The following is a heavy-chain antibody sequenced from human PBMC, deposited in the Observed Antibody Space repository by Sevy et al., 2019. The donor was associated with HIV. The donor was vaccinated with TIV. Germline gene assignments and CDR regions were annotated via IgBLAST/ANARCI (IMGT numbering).Heavy chain of an antibody. CDR1: GFTFNTYN. J-gene: IGHJ6*02. CDR2: ISYTSTTI. Sequence: GGSLRLSCAVSGFTFNTYNMNWVRQAPGKGLEWVSYISYTSTTIYYEDSARGRFTISRDNAKNTLYLQMNSLRNEDTAAYYDASSDATSRLGYYYVEMDFWGQGTSVTVSS. V-gene: IGHV3-48*02. CDR3: ASSDATSRLGYYYVEMDF. D-gene: IGHD3-22*01.